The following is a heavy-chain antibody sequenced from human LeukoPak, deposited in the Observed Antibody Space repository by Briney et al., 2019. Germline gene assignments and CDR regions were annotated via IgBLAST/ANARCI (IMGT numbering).Heavy chain of an antibody. CDR1: GFTFSSYG. V-gene: IGHV3-30*18. Sequence: PGGSLRLSCAASGFTFSSYGMHWVRQAPGKGLEWVAVISYDGSNKYYADSVKGRFTISRDNSKNTLYLQMNSLRAEDTAVYYCAKEEWLGTFDYWGQGTLVTVSS. D-gene: IGHD6-19*01. J-gene: IGHJ4*02. CDR2: ISYDGSNK. CDR3: AKEEWLGTFDY.